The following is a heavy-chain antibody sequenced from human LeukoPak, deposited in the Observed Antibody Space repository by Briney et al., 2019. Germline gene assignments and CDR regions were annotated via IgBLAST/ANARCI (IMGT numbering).Heavy chain of an antibody. Sequence: PSETLSLTCTVSGDSISRSRYYWAWIRQPPGKGLEWIGRIYYSGSTYYNPSLKSRVTISVDTSKNQFSLKLSSVTAADTAVYYCARQYSSGWGYWGQGTLVTVSS. V-gene: IGHV4-39*01. J-gene: IGHJ4*02. CDR1: GDSISRSRYY. CDR3: ARQYSSGWGY. D-gene: IGHD6-19*01. CDR2: IYYSGST.